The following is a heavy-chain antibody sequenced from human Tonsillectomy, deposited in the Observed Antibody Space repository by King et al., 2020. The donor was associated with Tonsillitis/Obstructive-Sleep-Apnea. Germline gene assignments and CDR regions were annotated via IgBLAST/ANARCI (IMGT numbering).Heavy chain of an antibody. CDR2: ISSSSSYI. CDR3: ARDGRFLECLGHYYYMDV. J-gene: IGHJ6*03. D-gene: IGHD3-3*01. V-gene: IGHV3-21*04. Sequence: VQLVESGGGLVKPGGSLRLSCAASGFTFSSYNMNWVRQAPGKGLEWVSSISSSSSYIYYADSLKGRFTISRDNAKNSLYLQMNSLRAEDTARYYCARDGRFLECLGHYYYMDVWGKGTTVTVSS. CDR1: GFTFSSYN.